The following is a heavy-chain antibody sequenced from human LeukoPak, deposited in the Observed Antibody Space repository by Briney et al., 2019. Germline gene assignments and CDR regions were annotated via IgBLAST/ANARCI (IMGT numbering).Heavy chain of an antibody. CDR3: ARVGGRYPYYYYYMDV. D-gene: IGHD1-26*01. J-gene: IGHJ6*03. CDR2: IYTSGST. V-gene: IGHV4-4*07. CDR1: GGSISSYY. Sequence: SETLSLTCTVSGGSISSYYWSWIRQPAGKGLEWIGRIYTSGSTNYNPSLKSRVTMSVGTSKNQFSLKLSSVTAADTAVYYCARVGGRYPYYYYYMDVWGKGTTVTVSS.